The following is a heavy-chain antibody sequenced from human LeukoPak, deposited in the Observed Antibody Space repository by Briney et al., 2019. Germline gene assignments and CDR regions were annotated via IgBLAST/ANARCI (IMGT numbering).Heavy chain of an antibody. D-gene: IGHD6-13*01. Sequence: GGSLRLSCAASGFTFSSYAMSWVRQGPGKGLEWVSAISGSGTSTNYADSVKGRLTISRDNSKNTLYLQMNSLRAEDTAVYYCAKDRFRSSWRDFDYWGQGTLVTVSS. CDR1: GFTFSSYA. CDR3: AKDRFRSSWRDFDY. CDR2: ISGSGTST. J-gene: IGHJ4*02. V-gene: IGHV3-23*01.